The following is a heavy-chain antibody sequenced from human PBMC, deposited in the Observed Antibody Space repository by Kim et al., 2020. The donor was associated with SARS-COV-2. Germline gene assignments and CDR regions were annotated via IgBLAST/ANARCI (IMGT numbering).Heavy chain of an antibody. Sequence: SETLSLTCAVSGDSISSNYWWTWVRQSPGKGLEWIGEAHQNGETNYNPSLKRRVAMSLDKSKNQFSLKLSSVTAADSATYYCARVSGVFSASSCYLSSWG. CDR3: ARVSGVFSASSCYLSS. D-gene: IGHD2-2*01. CDR2: AHQNGET. J-gene: IGHJ5*01. CDR1: GDSISSNYW. V-gene: IGHV4-4*02.